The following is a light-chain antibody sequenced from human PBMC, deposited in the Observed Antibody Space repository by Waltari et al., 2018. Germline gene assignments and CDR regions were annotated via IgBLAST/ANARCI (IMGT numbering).Light chain of an antibody. Sequence: DVQLTQSPSSLSASVGDRVTITCRASQGIIDWLAWYQQKPGKAPKLLIFRASTLETGVPARFSGTGCGTDFTHTINNLQPEDIGTYYCQQHNNTPLTFGGGTKVEIK. CDR3: QQHNNTPLT. V-gene: IGKV1-27*01. CDR1: QGIIDW. J-gene: IGKJ4*01. CDR2: RAS.